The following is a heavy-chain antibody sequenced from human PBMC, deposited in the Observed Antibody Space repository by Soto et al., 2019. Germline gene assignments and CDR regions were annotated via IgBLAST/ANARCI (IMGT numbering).Heavy chain of an antibody. CDR2: INAGNGNT. D-gene: IGHD4-17*01. J-gene: IGHJ6*02. CDR3: ALSTAGLYYYSDGMDV. CDR1: GYTFTSYA. V-gene: IGHV1-3*05. Sequence: QVQLVQSGAEEKKPGASVKVSCKASGYTFTSYAMHWVRQAPGQRLEWMGWINAGNGNTKYSQKFQGRVTITRDTSASTAYMELSSLRSEDTAVYYCALSTAGLYYYSDGMDVWGQGTTVTVSS.